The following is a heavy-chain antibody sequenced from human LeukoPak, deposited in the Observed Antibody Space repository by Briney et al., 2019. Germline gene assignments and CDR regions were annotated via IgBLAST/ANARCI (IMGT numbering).Heavy chain of an antibody. CDR1: GGSISSGSYY. J-gene: IGHJ4*02. CDR3: ARWGCSSTSCFDY. V-gene: IGHV4-61*02. D-gene: IGHD2-2*01. CDR2: IYTSGST. Sequence: PSQTLSLTCTVSGGSISSGSYYWSWIRQPAGKGLEWIGRIYTSGSTNYNPSLKSRVTISVDTSKNQFSLKLSSVTAADTAVYYCARWGCSSTSCFDYWGQGSLVTVSS.